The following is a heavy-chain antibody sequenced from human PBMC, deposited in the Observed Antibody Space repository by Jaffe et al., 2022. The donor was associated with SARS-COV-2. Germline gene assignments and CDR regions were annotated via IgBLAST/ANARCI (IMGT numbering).Heavy chain of an antibody. CDR2: INQDGSDK. CDR3: ARSGTYYQTFDY. D-gene: IGHD1-26*01. J-gene: IGHJ4*02. Sequence: EVQLVASGGGLVQPGGSLRLSCAASGFSFNNYWMSWVRQAPGKGLEWVANINQDGSDKYYVDSVKGRFTISRDNAKNSLFLQINSLRAEDTAFYYCARSGTYYQTFDYWGQGTLVTVSS. CDR1: GFSFNNYW. V-gene: IGHV3-7*01.